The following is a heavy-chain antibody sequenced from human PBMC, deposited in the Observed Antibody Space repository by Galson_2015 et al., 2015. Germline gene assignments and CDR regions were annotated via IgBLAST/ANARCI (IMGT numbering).Heavy chain of an antibody. CDR1: GGTFSSYA. V-gene: IGHV1-69*13. CDR2: IIPIFGTA. CDR3: AREGDSSGYSPAFEI. D-gene: IGHD3-22*01. Sequence: SVKVSCKASGGTFSSYAISWVRQAPGQGLEWMGGIIPIFGTANYAQKFQGRVTITADESTSTAYMELSSLRSEDTAVYYCAREGDSSGYSPAFEIWGQGTMVTVSS. J-gene: IGHJ3*02.